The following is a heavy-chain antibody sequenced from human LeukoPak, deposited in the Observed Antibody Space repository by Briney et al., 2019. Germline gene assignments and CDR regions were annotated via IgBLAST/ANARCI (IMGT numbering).Heavy chain of an antibody. V-gene: IGHV3-21*01. CDR1: GFTFSSYS. CDR2: ISSSSSYI. CDR3: AREPRYSSSWYEFY. J-gene: IGHJ4*02. D-gene: IGHD6-13*01. Sequence: GGSLRLSCAASGFTFSSYSMNWVRQAPGKGLEWVSSISSSSSYIYYADSVKGRFTISRDNVKNSLYLQMNSLRAEDTAVYYCAREPRYSSSWYEFYWGQGTLVTVSS.